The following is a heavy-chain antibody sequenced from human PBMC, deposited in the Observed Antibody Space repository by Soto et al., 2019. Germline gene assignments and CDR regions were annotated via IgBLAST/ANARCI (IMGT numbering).Heavy chain of an antibody. CDR2: INHSGST. J-gene: IGHJ4*02. CDR3: ARGPSTMVRGVIKTRAPFDY. D-gene: IGHD3-10*01. Sequence: QVQLQQWGAGLLKPSETLSLTCAVYGGSFSGYYWSWIXQPPGKGLEWIGEINHSGSTNYNPSLKSRVTISVDTSKNQFSLKLSSVTAADTAVYYCARGPSTMVRGVIKTRAPFDYWGQGTLVTVSS. CDR1: GGSFSGYY. V-gene: IGHV4-34*01.